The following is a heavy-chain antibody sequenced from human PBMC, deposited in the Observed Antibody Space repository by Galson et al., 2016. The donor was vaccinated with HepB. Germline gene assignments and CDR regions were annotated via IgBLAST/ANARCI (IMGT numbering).Heavy chain of an antibody. CDR2: IYTGYNT. V-gene: IGHV3-53*01. CDR1: GLSVSNNY. D-gene: IGHD5-18*01. CDR3: ATMVDFGGYINGFDTAFDI. Sequence: SLRLSCAASGLSVSNNYMTWVRQAPGKGLQWVSLIYTGYNTYYADSVKGRFSISRDTSKNTLYLQMNSLRGDDTAVYYCATMVDFGGYINGFDTAFDIWGQGTMVTVSS. J-gene: IGHJ3*02.